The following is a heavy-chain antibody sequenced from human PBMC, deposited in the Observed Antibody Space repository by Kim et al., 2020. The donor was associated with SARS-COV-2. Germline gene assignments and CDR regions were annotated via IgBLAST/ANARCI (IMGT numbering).Heavy chain of an antibody. CDR2: IIPIFGTA. Sequence: SVKVSCKASGGTFSSYAISWVRQAPGQGLEWMGGIIPIFGTANYAQKFQGRVTITADESTSTAYMELSSLRSEDTAVYYCVRDGVLESYYYGSGSPISGDYYYYGMDVWGQGTTVTVSS. CDR3: VRDGVLESYYYGSGSPISGDYYYYGMDV. D-gene: IGHD3-10*01. J-gene: IGHJ6*02. CDR1: GGTFSSYA. V-gene: IGHV1-69*13.